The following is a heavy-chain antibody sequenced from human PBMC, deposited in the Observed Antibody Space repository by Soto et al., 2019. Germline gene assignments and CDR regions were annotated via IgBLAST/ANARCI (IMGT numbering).Heavy chain of an antibody. CDR2: INAGNGNT. J-gene: IGHJ3*02. Sequence: GASVKVSCKASGYTFTSYAMHWVRQAPGQRLEWMGWINAGNGNTKYSQKFQGRVTITRDTSASTAYMELSSLRSEDTAVYYCASFTGYSSSWYGGDAFDIWGQGTMVTVSS. CDR1: GYTFTSYA. V-gene: IGHV1-3*01. D-gene: IGHD6-13*01. CDR3: ASFTGYSSSWYGGDAFDI.